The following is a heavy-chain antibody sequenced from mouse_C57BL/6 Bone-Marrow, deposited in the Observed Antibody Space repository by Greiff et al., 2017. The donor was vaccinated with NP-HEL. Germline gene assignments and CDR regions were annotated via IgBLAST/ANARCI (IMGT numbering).Heavy chain of an antibody. V-gene: IGHV1-82*01. CDR2: IYPGDGDT. CDR3: ARSRLLRAMDY. J-gene: IGHJ4*01. Sequence: QVQLQQSGPELVKPGASVKISCKASGYAFSSSWMNWVKQRPGKGLEWIGRIYPGDGDTNYNGKFKGKATLTADKSSSTAYMQLSSLTSEDSAVYFCARSRLLRAMDYWGQGTSVTVSS. D-gene: IGHD2-3*01. CDR1: GYAFSSSW.